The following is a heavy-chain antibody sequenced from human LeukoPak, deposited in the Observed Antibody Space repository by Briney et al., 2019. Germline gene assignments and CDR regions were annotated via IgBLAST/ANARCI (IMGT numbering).Heavy chain of an antibody. J-gene: IGHJ4*02. CDR1: GFTFSNYG. V-gene: IGHV3-33*01. CDR2: IWYDGSNK. Sequence: GGSLRLSCAASGFTFSNYGMHWVRQAPGKGLEWVAVIWYDGSNKYYADSVKGRFTISRDNSKNTLYLQMNSLRAEDTAVYYCTRDRSGLDYWGQGTLVTVSS. CDR3: TRDRSGLDY.